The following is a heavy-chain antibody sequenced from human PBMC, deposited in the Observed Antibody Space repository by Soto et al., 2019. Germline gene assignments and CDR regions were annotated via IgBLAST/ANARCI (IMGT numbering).Heavy chain of an antibody. J-gene: IGHJ6*02. CDR1: GFTFSTYA. CDR3: AKVSLGALTFTDYYYYGLDV. CDR2: ISGGGGST. V-gene: IGHV3-23*01. D-gene: IGHD1-26*01. Sequence: EVQLLESGGGLVQPGGSLRLSCAASGFTFSTYAMNWVRQAPGKGLEWVSAISGGGGSTYYADSVKGRVTISRDNFKNTLYLQMNSLRAEDTAVYYCAKVSLGALTFTDYYYYGLDVWGQGTTVTVSS.